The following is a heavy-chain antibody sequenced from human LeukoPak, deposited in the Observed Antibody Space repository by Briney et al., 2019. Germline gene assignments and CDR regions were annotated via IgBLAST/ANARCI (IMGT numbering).Heavy chain of an antibody. J-gene: IGHJ4*02. D-gene: IGHD2-8*01. V-gene: IGHV5-51*01. Sequence: GESLKISCKGSGYSFTSYWIGWVRQMPGKGLKWMGIIYPGDSDARYSPSFQGQVTISADKSISTAYLQWSSLKASDTAMYYCARGYCSNGVCYRDSFDFWGQGTLVTVSS. CDR1: GYSFTSYW. CDR3: ARGYCSNGVCYRDSFDF. CDR2: IYPGDSDA.